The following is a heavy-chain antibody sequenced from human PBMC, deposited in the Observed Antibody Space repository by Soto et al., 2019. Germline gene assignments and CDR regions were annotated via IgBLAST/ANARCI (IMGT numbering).Heavy chain of an antibody. D-gene: IGHD2-2*01. V-gene: IGHV4-59*01. CDR2: IYYSGST. CDR1: GGSISSYY. CDR3: ARVRPAATSFDY. J-gene: IGHJ4*02. Sequence: SETLSLTCTVSGGSISSYYWSWIRQPPGKGLEWIGYIYYSGSTNYNPSLKSRVTISVDTSKNQFSLKLSSVTAADTAVYYCARVRPAATSFDYWGPGTLVTVS.